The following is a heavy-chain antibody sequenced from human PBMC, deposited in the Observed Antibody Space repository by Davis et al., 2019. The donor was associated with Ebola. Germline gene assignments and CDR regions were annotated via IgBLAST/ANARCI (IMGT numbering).Heavy chain of an antibody. CDR2: VYYSGST. J-gene: IGHJ5*02. CDR1: GGSISTYS. D-gene: IGHD3-9*01. V-gene: IGHV4-59*01. Sequence: MPGGSLRLSCTVSGGSISTYSWSWIRQPPGKGLEWIGSVYYSGSTNYNPSLKSRVTISVDTSENQLSLKLSSVNTADTAVYYCARSARNILTGWWWFDPWGQGTLVSVTS. CDR3: ARSARNILTGWWWFDP.